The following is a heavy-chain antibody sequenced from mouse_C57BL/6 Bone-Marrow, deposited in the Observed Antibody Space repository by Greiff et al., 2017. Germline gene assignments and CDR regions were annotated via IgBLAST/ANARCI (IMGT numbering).Heavy chain of an antibody. V-gene: IGHV14-4*01. J-gene: IGHJ1*03. D-gene: IGHD1-1*01. CDR1: GFNFKDDY. CDR2: IDPTNGDT. CDR3: TNYYGSNWYFDV. Sequence: VQLLQSGAELVRPGASVKLSCTASGFNFKDDYMHWVRQWPEQGLEWIGWIDPTNGDTASASKFPGSATISADTSTNTAYLQLSSLTSEDTAVYYCTNYYGSNWYFDVWGTGTTVTVSS.